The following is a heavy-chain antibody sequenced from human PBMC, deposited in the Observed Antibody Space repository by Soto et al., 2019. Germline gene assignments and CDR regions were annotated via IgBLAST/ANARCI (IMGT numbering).Heavy chain of an antibody. J-gene: IGHJ4*02. V-gene: IGHV1-46*01. CDR2: INPSGGST. Sequence: QVQLVQSGAEVKKPGASVKVSCKASGYTFTSYYMHWVRQAPGQGLEWMGIINPSGGSTSYAQKFQGRVTLDKDTVTGTVEKEAGKPGSGDPAVDCWGEDLGIWGQGTLVTVSS. CDR1: GYTFTSYY. CDR3: GEDLGI. D-gene: IGHD3-16*01.